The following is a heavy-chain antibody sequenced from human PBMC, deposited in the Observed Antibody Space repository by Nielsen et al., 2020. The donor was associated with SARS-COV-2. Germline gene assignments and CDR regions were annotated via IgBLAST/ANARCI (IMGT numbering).Heavy chain of an antibody. CDR1: GFIFSTYT. CDR3: AKDPSDGYSSSWYFDY. V-gene: IGHV3-21*04. J-gene: IGHJ4*02. Sequence: GESLKISCAASGFIFSTYTMNWVRQAPGKGLEWLSSIRSSTSYIYYADSVKGRFTISRDNAKNSLYLQMNSLRAEDTALYYCAKDPSDGYSSSWYFDYWGQGTLVTVSS. D-gene: IGHD6-13*01. CDR2: IRSSTSYI.